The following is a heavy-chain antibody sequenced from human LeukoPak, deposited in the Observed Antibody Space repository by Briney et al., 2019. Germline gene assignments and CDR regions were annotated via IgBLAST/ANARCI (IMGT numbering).Heavy chain of an antibody. CDR2: IRYDGSNK. V-gene: IGHV3-30*02. CDR3: AKDALRAVPYYFDY. Sequence: GGSLRLSCAASGFTFSSYGMHWVRQAPGKGLEWVAFIRYDGSNKYYADSVKGRFTISRDNSKNTLFLQMNSLRAEDTAVYYCAKDALRAVPYYFDYWGQGTLVTVSS. D-gene: IGHD3-10*01. J-gene: IGHJ4*02. CDR1: GFTFSSYG.